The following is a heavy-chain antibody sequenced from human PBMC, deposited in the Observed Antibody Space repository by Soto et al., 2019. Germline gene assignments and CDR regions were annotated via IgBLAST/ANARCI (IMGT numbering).Heavy chain of an antibody. Sequence: GGSLRLSCAAFGFTYRSYDMHWVRHVPGKGLEWVSSLGGAGAREYAGSVRGRFTISRDNAKNSLYLQMDSLRVGDTAVYYCTRATFGVGMDLWGQGTPVTVSS. V-gene: IGHV3-13*01. J-gene: IGHJ6*02. CDR3: TRATFGVGMDL. CDR1: GFTYRSYD. CDR2: LGGAGAR. D-gene: IGHD3-10*01.